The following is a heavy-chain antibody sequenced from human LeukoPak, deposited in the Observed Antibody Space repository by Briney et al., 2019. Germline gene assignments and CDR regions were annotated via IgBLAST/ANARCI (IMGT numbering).Heavy chain of an antibody. D-gene: IGHD5-12*01. CDR3: ARGNVDIVATSAFDI. V-gene: IGHV1-2*02. CDR2: INPNSGGT. CDR1: GYTFTGYY. Sequence: ASVKVSCKASGYTFTGYYMHWVRQAPGQGLEWMGWINPNSGGTNYAQKFQGRVTMTRDTSISTAYMELSRLRSDDTAVYYCARGNVDIVATSAFDIWGQGTMVTVSS. J-gene: IGHJ3*02.